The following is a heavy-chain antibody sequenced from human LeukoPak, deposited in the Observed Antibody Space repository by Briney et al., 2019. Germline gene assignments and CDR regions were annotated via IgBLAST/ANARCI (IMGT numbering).Heavy chain of an antibody. CDR2: IYYSGST. J-gene: IGHJ5*02. CDR3: ARVRRGWFDP. Sequence: SETLSLTCTVSGCSISSYYWSWIRQPPGKGLEWIGYIYYSGSTNYNPSLKSRVTISVDTSKNQFSLKLSSVTAADTAVYYCARVRRGWFDPWGQGALVTVSS. CDR1: GCSISSYY. V-gene: IGHV4-59*01.